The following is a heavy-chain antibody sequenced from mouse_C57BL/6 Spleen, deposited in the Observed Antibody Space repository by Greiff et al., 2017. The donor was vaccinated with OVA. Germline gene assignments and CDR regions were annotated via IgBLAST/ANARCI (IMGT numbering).Heavy chain of an antibody. Sequence: QVQLQQPGAELVKPGASVKVSCKASGYTFTSYWMHWVKQRPGQGLEWIGRIHPSDSDTNYNQKFKGKATLTVDKSSSTAYMQLSSRTAEDSAVYYCAMAYDLAFAYWGQGTLVTVSA. CDR3: AMAYDLAFAY. CDR1: GYTFTSYW. J-gene: IGHJ3*01. V-gene: IGHV1-74*01. CDR2: IHPSDSDT. D-gene: IGHD2-4*01.